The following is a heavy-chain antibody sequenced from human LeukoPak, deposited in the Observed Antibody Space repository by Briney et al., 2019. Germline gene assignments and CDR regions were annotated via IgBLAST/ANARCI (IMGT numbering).Heavy chain of an antibody. CDR2: IDHSGST. J-gene: IGHJ4*02. CDR3: ARASLGVFDY. D-gene: IGHD2-2*01. V-gene: IGHV4-38-2*01. CDR1: GYSISSGYY. Sequence: NPSETLSLTCAVSGYSISSGYYWGWIRQPPGKGLEWIGSIDHSGSTYYNPSLKRRVTISVDTSKNKFSLKVNSVTAADTAVYYCARASLGVFDYWGQGILVTVSS.